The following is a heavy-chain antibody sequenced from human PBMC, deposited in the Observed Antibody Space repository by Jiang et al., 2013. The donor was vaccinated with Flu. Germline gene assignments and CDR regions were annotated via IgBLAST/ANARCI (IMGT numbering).Heavy chain of an antibody. Sequence: SLTCAISGDSVSSNSAAWNWIRQSPSRGLEWLGRTYYRSKWYNDYAVSVKSRITINPDTSKNQFSLQLNSVTPEDTAVYYCARDLRPQQLGKYYYYGMDVWGQGTTVTVSS. CDR1: GDSVSSNSAA. CDR2: TYYRSKWYN. V-gene: IGHV6-1*01. CDR3: ARDLRPQQLGKYYYYGMDV. J-gene: IGHJ6*02. D-gene: IGHD6-13*01.